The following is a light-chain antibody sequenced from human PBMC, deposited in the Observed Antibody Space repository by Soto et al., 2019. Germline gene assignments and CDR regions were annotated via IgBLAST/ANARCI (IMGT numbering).Light chain of an antibody. V-gene: IGKV1-12*01. CDR2: EAS. J-gene: IGKJ4*01. Sequence: DTQMTQSPSSVSASVGDRVTITCRASQGVNAWLAWYQKKPGKAPELLIYEASTLHSGVPSRFSGSGSGTDFTLTISSLQPEDFATYYCQQANRFPRTFGGGTKVEVK. CDR3: QQANRFPRT. CDR1: QGVNAW.